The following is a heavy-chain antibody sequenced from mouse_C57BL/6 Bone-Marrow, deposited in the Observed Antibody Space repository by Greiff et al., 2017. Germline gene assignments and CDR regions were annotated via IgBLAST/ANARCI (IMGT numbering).Heavy chain of an antibody. CDR1: GFSLTSYG. CDR3: ASYGSSQAWFAY. V-gene: IGHV2-2*01. CDR2: IWSGGST. J-gene: IGHJ3*01. Sequence: VKLMESGPGLVQPSQSLSITCTVSGFSLTSYGVHWVRQSPGKGLEWLGVIWSGGSTDYNAAFISRLSISKDNSKSQVFFKMNSLQADDTAIYYCASYGSSQAWFAYWGQGTLVTVSA. D-gene: IGHD1-1*01.